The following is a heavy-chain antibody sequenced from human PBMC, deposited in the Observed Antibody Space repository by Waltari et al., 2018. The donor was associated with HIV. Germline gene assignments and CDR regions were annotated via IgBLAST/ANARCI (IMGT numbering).Heavy chain of an antibody. CDR2: IYPGDSDT. D-gene: IGHD2-8*01. V-gene: IGHV5-51*03. J-gene: IGHJ4*02. CDR1: GYSFATYW. CDR3: TKGMYANQDYFDN. Sequence: EVQLVQSGAAVKKPGESLKISCKGAGYSFATYWIGWVRQMPGKGLEWMGIIYPGDSDTRYGPSFQGQVTISADKSIRTAYLQWSSLKASDTAMYYCTKGMYANQDYFDNWGQGTLVTVSS.